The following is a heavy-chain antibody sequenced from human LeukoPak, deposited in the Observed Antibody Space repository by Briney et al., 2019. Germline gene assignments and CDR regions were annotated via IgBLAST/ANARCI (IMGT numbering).Heavy chain of an antibody. CDR2: FDPEDGET. CDR3: ATQIGGLQLRPYYYYYGMDV. CDR1: GYTLTELS. Sequence: ASVKVSCKVSGYTLTELSMHWVRQAPGKWLGWVCGFDPEDGETIYAQKFQGRVTMTEDTSTDTAYMELSSLRSEDTAVYYCATQIGGLQLRPYYYYYGMDVWGQGTTVTVSS. V-gene: IGHV1-24*01. D-gene: IGHD5-24*01. J-gene: IGHJ6*02.